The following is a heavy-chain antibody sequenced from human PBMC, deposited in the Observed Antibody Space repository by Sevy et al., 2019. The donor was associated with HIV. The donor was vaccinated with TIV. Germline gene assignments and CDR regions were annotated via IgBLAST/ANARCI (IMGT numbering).Heavy chain of an antibody. Sequence: GGSLRLSCAASGFTFSSYSMNWVRQAPGKGLEWVSYISSSSSTIYYADAVKGRLTISRDNAKNSLYLQMNSLRDEDTAVYYCARDSILAMIVVVPYYYYGMDVWGQGTTVTVSS. CDR3: ARDSILAMIVVVPYYYYGMDV. V-gene: IGHV3-48*02. J-gene: IGHJ6*02. CDR1: GFTFSSYS. CDR2: ISSSSSTI. D-gene: IGHD3-22*01.